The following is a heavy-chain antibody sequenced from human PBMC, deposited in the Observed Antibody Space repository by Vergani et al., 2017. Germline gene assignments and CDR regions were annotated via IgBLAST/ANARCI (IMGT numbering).Heavy chain of an antibody. D-gene: IGHD2-2*03. CDR2: IYPGDSDT. V-gene: IGHV5-51*01. Sequence: EVQLVQSGAEVKKPGESLKISCKGSGYSFTSYWIGWVRQMPGKGLEWMGIIYPGDSDTRYSPSFQGQVTISADKSISTAYLQWSSLKASDTAMYYCARQKSSFGYCSSTSCRGYYYYYMDVWGKGTTVTVSS. J-gene: IGHJ6*03. CDR1: GYSFTSYW. CDR3: ARQKSSFGYCSSTSCRGYYYYYMDV.